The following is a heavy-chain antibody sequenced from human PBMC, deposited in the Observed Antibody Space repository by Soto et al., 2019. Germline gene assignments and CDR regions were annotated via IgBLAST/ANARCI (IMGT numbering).Heavy chain of an antibody. V-gene: IGHV3-30*18. CDR3: AKDWTVTLDY. CDR2: ISYDGTNK. D-gene: IGHD4-17*01. Sequence: QVQLVESGGGVVQPGRSLRLSCAASGFTFSSYGMHWVRQAPGKGLEWVALISYDGTNKYYADSVKGRFTISRDNSKNTLSLQMNSLRPEDTAVYYRAKDWTVTLDYWGQGTLVTVSS. J-gene: IGHJ4*02. CDR1: GFTFSSYG.